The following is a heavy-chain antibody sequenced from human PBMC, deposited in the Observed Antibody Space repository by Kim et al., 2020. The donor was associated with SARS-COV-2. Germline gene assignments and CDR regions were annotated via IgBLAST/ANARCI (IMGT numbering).Heavy chain of an antibody. V-gene: IGHV1-69*13. CDR1: GGTFSSYA. Sequence: SVKVSCKASGGTFSSYAISWVRQAPGQGLEWMGGIIPIFGTANYAQKFQGRVTITADESTSTAYMELSSLRSEDTAVYYCARDAIAAAGTGLYYYYYYGMGPGLYYYYYYGMDVWGQGTLVTVSS. D-gene: IGHD6-13*01. J-gene: IGHJ6*02. CDR2: IIPIFGTA. CDR3: ARDAIAAAGTGLYYYYYYGMGPGLYYYYYYGMDV.